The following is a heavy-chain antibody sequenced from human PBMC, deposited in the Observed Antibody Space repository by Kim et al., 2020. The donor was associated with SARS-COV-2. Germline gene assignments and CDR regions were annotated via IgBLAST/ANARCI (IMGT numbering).Heavy chain of an antibody. V-gene: IGHV4-59*01. CDR1: GGSISSYY. Sequence: SETLSLTCTVSGGSISSYYWSWIRQPPGKGLEWIGYIYYSGSTNYNPSLKSRVTISVDTSKNQFSLKLSSVTAADTAVYYCARVRSLRSNYYYGMDVWGQGTTVTVSS. CDR2: IYYSGST. CDR3: ARVRSLRSNYYYGMDV. D-gene: IGHD2-15*01. J-gene: IGHJ6*02.